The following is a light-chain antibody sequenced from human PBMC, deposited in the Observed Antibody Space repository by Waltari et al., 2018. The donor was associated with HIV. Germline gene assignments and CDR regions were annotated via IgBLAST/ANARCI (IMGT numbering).Light chain of an antibody. J-gene: IGLJ2*01. CDR2: DVT. V-gene: IGLV2-11*01. CDR1: SSDGGGSNY. Sequence: QSALTQPRSVSGFPGQSVTLSCPGTSSDGGGSNYVLWYQQHPGKAAKLMIYDVTKRPPGVPDRFSGSKSGNTASLTISGLQAEDEADYFCCSYAGSYTFVFGGGTKVTVL. CDR3: CSYAGSYTFV.